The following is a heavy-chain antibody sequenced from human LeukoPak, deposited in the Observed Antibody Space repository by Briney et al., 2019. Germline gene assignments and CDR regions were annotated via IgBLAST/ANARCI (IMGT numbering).Heavy chain of an antibody. D-gene: IGHD6-19*01. CDR1: GYSFSSYW. V-gene: IGHV5-51*01. CDR2: IYPGDSDI. Sequence: GESLQISCQGSGYSFSSYWIGWVRQLPGKGLEWMGIIYPGDSDIRYSPSFQGQVTISADKSISSAYLQWSSLKASDTAMYYCARLSISGWGDFDYWGQGTLVTVSS. J-gene: IGHJ4*02. CDR3: ARLSISGWGDFDY.